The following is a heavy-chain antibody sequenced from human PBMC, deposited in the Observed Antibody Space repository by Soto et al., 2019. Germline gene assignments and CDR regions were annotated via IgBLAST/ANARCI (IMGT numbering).Heavy chain of an antibody. CDR2: IYYSGST. V-gene: IGHV4-31*03. CDR3: ASGKEGGLSEY. CDR1: GGPISSGGYY. D-gene: IGHD2-15*01. J-gene: IGHJ4*02. Sequence: QVQLQKSGPGLMKPSQTLSLTCTVSGGPISSGGYYWSWVRQHPGKGLEWIGYIYYSGSTYYNPSLKSRVTISVDTSKNQFSLKLSSVTAADTAVYYCASGKEGGLSEYWGQGTLVTVSS.